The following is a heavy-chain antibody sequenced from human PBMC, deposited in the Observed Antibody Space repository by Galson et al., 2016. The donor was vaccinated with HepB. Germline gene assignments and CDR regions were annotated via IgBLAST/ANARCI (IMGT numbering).Heavy chain of an antibody. CDR3: ARDKTGSHGSGFDY. CDR1: GFSFSSYN. D-gene: IGHD2-15*01. CDR2: ISRTGETF. Sequence: SLRLSCAASGFSFSSYNMDWVRRAPGKGLEWVSYISRTGETFYYADSVKGRFTISRDNANNLLYLQMNSLRAEDTAVYYCARDKTGSHGSGFDYWGQGTLVTVSS. J-gene: IGHJ4*02. V-gene: IGHV3-48*01.